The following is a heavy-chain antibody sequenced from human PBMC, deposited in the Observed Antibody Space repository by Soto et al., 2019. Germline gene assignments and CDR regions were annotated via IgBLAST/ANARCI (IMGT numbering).Heavy chain of an antibody. Sequence: GGSLRLSCAASGFTFSSYWMSWVRQAPGKGLEWVANIKQDGSEKYYVDSVKGRFTISRDNAKNSLYLQMNSLRAEDTAVYYCARVPDLYDFWSGYFFDYWGQGTLVTVSS. V-gene: IGHV3-7*01. CDR1: GFTFSSYW. CDR3: ARVPDLYDFWSGYFFDY. D-gene: IGHD3-3*01. CDR2: IKQDGSEK. J-gene: IGHJ4*02.